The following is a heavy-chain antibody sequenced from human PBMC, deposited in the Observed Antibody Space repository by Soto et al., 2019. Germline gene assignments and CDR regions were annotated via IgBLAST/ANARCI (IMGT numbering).Heavy chain of an antibody. J-gene: IGHJ4*02. D-gene: IGHD6-13*01. V-gene: IGHV3-23*01. Sequence: GGSLRLSWAASGLTFSSYAMSWVRQAPGKGLDLVSAISGSGGSTYYADSVKGRFTISRDNSKNTLYLQMNSLRAEDTAVYYCAKDNLGIAAAGPIDYWGQGTLVTVSS. CDR1: GLTFSSYA. CDR2: ISGSGGST. CDR3: AKDNLGIAAAGPIDY.